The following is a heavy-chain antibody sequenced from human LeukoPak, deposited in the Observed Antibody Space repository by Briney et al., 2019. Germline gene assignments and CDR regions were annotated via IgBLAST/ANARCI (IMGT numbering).Heavy chain of an antibody. J-gene: IGHJ4*02. CDR2: ISAYNGNT. CDR1: GYTFTSYG. Sequence: ASVKVSCKASGYTFTSYGITWVRQAPGQGLEWMGWISAYNGNTNYAQKFQGRLAMTTDTSTNTAYMELRSLRPDDTAVYYCARDFFHGHCSGLTCFLLDSWGQGSLVTVSS. D-gene: IGHD2-15*01. V-gene: IGHV1-18*01. CDR3: ARDFFHGHCSGLTCFLLDS.